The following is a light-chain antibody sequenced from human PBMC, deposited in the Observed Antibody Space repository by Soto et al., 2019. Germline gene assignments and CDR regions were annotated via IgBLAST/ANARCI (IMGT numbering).Light chain of an antibody. J-gene: IGKJ1*01. CDR1: QSVGSSY. Sequence: IVLTQSPGTLSLSPGERATLSCRASQSVGSSYLAWYQQKPGQAPRLHIYGASSRATDIPDRFSGSGSGTDFTLTIRRLEPEDFAVYYCHQYGSAPRTFGQGTKVESK. V-gene: IGKV3-20*01. CDR3: HQYGSAPRT. CDR2: GAS.